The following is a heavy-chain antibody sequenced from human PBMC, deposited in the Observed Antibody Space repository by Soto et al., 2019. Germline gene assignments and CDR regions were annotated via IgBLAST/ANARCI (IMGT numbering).Heavy chain of an antibody. D-gene: IGHD1-26*01. CDR1: VGSIISYY. CDR3: ARDGRYLGYYYGMDV. Sequence: PSETLSLTCTVSVGSIISYYWSWIRQPAGKGLEWIGRIYTSGSTNYNPSLKSRVTMSVDTSKNQFSLKLSSVTAADTAVYYCARDGRYLGYYYGMDVWGQGTTVTVSS. J-gene: IGHJ6*02. CDR2: IYTSGST. V-gene: IGHV4-4*07.